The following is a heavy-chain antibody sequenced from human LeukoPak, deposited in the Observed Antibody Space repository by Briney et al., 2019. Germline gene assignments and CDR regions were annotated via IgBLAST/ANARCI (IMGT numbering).Heavy chain of an antibody. CDR3: AKVPVTSYSSSWYSAYYFDY. V-gene: IGHV3-23*01. CDR1: GFTFNNYA. CDR2: ISESGSSV. Sequence: GGSLRLSCAASGFTFNNYAMNWVRQAPGKGLEWVSAISESGSSVYYADSVKGRFTISRDNSKNTLYLQMNSPRAEDTAVYYCAKVPVTSYSSSWYSAYYFDYWGQGTLVTVSS. J-gene: IGHJ4*02. D-gene: IGHD6-13*01.